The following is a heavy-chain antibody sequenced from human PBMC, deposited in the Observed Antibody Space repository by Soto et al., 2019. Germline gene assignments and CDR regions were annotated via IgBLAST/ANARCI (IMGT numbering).Heavy chain of an antibody. D-gene: IGHD3-22*01. CDR2: IYYSGST. V-gene: IGHV4-39*01. J-gene: IGHJ4*02. CDR3: ARDYDSSGDY. CDR1: GGSISTSSYY. Sequence: SETLSLTCTVSGGSISTSSYYWGWLRQPPGKGLEWIGSIYYSGSTYYNPSLKSRVTISVDTSKNQFSLKLSSVTAADTAVYYCARDYDSSGDYWGQGTLVTVS.